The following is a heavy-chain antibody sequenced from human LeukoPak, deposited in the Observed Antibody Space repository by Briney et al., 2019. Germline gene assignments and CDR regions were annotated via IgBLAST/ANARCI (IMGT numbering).Heavy chain of an antibody. J-gene: IGHJ5*02. Sequence: SETLSLTCAVSGGSISSGGYSWSWIRQPPGKGLEWIGYIYHSGSTYYNPSLKSRVTISVDRSKNQFSLKLSSVTAADTAVFYCARAEYYGSGSYYNWFDPWGQGTLVTVSS. CDR1: GGSISSGGYS. CDR3: ARAEYYGSGSYYNWFDP. CDR2: IYHSGST. D-gene: IGHD3-10*01. V-gene: IGHV4-30-2*01.